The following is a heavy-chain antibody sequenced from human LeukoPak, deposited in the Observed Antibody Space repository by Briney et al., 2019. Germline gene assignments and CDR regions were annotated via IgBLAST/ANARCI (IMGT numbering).Heavy chain of an antibody. V-gene: IGHV1-8*03. CDR2: MNPNNDNT. J-gene: IGHJ1*01. CDR3: ASSYYYDSSGPPYFQH. D-gene: IGHD3-22*01. Sequence: ASVKVSCKASGYTFTNYVIKWVRQATGQGLEWLGWMNPNNDNTGYAQKFQGRVTITRTTSISTAYMDLNSLRSDDTAVYYCASSYYYDSSGPPYFQHWGQGTLVTVSS. CDR1: GYTFTNYV.